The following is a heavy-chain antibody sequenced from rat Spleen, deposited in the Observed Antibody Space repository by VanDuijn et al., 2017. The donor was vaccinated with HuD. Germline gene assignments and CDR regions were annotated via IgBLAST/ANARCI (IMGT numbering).Heavy chain of an antibody. CDR2: ISYDGSST. Sequence: EVQLVESGGGLVQPGRSLKLSCAASGFTFSNYGMAWVRQAPTKGLEWVATISYDGSSTYYRDSVKGRFTISRDNAKSTLYLQMESLRSEDTATYYWARHGGAAMGPDFWGPGTMVTVSS. J-gene: IGHJ1*01. CDR1: GFTFSNYG. D-gene: IGHD1-2*01. CDR3: ARHGGAAMGPDF. V-gene: IGHV5-29*01.